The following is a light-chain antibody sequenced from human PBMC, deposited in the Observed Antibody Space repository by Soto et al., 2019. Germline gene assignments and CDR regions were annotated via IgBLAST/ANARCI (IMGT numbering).Light chain of an antibody. V-gene: IGLV1-47*01. J-gene: IGLJ2*01. CDR1: SSNIGRHF. CDR2: RDN. Sequence: QPVLTQPPSASGTPGQRVTISCSGTSSNIGRHFVSWYQHLPGAAPQLLIYRDNQRPSGVPDRFSGSKSGTSASLAISGLRSADETEYYCASWDASLNGPIFGGGTKLTVL. CDR3: ASWDASLNGPI.